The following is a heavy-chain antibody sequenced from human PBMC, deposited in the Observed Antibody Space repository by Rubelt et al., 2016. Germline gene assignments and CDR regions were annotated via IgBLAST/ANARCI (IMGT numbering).Heavy chain of an antibody. CDR2: IIPIFGTA. V-gene: IGHV1-69*01. CDR1: GGTFSSYA. D-gene: IGHD3-3*01. CDR3: ATGGDFGVVIPNWFDP. Sequence: QVQLVQSGAEVKKPGSSVKVSCKASGGTFSSYAISWVRQAHGQGLEWMGGIIPIFGTANYEKKFQGRVTITADESTSTAYMELSSLRSEDTAVYYCATGGDFGVVIPNWFDPWGQGTLVTVSS. J-gene: IGHJ5*02.